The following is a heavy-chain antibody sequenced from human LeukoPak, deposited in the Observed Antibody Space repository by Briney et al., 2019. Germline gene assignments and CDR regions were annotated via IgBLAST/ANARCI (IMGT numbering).Heavy chain of an antibody. D-gene: IGHD5-18*01. J-gene: IGHJ3*02. CDR1: GGSISSGSYY. V-gene: IGHV4-61*02. CDR2: IYTSGST. CDR3: ARGGTAMVHKI. Sequence: KTSETLSLTCTVSGGSISSGSYYWSWIRQPAGKGLEWIGRIYTSGSTNYNPSLKSRVTISVDTSKNQFSLKLSSVTAADTAVYYCARGGTAMVHKIWGQGTMVTVSS.